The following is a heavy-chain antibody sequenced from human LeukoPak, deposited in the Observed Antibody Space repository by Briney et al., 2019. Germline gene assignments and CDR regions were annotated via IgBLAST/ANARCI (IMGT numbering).Heavy chain of an antibody. D-gene: IGHD5-12*01. Sequence: GGSLRLSCAASGFTFSTYSMNWVRQAPGKGLGWVSSISSSSSYIYYADSVKGRFTISRDNAKNSLSLQMNSLRAEDTAVYYCARSGRGYDDAFDIWGQGTMVTVSS. J-gene: IGHJ3*02. CDR2: ISSSSSYI. CDR1: GFTFSTYS. CDR3: ARSGRGYDDAFDI. V-gene: IGHV3-21*01.